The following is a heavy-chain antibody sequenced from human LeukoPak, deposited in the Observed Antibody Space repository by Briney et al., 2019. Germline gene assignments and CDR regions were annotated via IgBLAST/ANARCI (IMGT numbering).Heavy chain of an antibody. CDR3: ARVPGGLLWFGELYYYYGMDV. CDR1: GYTFTSYD. Sequence: ASVKVSCKASGYTFTSYDINWVRQATGQGLEWMGWMNPNSGNTGYAQKFQGRVTMTRNTSISTAYMELSSLRSEDTAVYYCARVPGGLLWFGELYYYYGMDVWGQGTTVTVSS. D-gene: IGHD3-10*01. CDR2: MNPNSGNT. J-gene: IGHJ6*02. V-gene: IGHV1-8*01.